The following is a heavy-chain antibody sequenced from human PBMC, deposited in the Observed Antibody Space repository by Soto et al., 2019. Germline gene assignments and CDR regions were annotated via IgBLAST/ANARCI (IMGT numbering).Heavy chain of an antibody. D-gene: IGHD6-19*01. CDR3: ARGEGVAGDYYYYGMDV. CDR1: GGSIRSYY. V-gene: IGHV4-59*01. CDR2: IYYSGST. J-gene: IGHJ6*02. Sequence: SETLSLTCTVSGGSIRSYYWSWIRQPPGKGLEWIGYIYYSGSTKYNPSLKRRVTILVDTSKNQFSLKLSSVNAADTAVYYCARGEGVAGDYYYYGMDVWGQGTTVTVSS.